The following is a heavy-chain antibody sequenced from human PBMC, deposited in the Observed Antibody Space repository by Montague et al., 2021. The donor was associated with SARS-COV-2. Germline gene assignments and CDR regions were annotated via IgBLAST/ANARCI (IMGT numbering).Heavy chain of an antibody. V-gene: IGHV4-59*02. CDR3: ARETMTADAFVI. J-gene: IGHJ3*02. D-gene: IGHD1-14*01. Sequence: SETLSLTCTVSGASVGSSDWGWIRQSPGKRLEWIGYFYSVGSTDYNPSLKSRATISRDTSKNQFSLKVRSVTAADTAVYYCARETMTADAFVIWGQGTMVTVSS. CDR2: FYSVGST. CDR1: GASVGSSD.